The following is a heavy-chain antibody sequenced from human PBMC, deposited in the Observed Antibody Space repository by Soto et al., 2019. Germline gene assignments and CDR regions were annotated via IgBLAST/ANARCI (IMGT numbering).Heavy chain of an antibody. CDR3: ARRYSSAFDI. J-gene: IGHJ3*02. Sequence: SETLSLPCGVSGFFIRRSNWWGWIRQPPGKGLEWIGYIYYSGTTYYNPSLKSRVTISVDTSKNQFSLKLSSVTAADTAVYYCARRYSSAFDIWGQGTMVTVSS. CDR2: IYYSGTT. CDR1: GFFIRRSNW. D-gene: IGHD6-13*01. V-gene: IGHV4-28*01.